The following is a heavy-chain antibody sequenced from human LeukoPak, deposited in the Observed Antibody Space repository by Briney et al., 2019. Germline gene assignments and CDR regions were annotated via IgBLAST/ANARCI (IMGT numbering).Heavy chain of an antibody. CDR2: IIPIFGTA. CDR3: ARVGKDTAMVFDY. D-gene: IGHD5-18*01. Sequence: ASVKVSCKASGGTFSSYAISWVRQAPGQGLEWMGGIIPIFGTANYAQKFQGRVTITADKSTSTAYMELSSLRSEDTAVYYCARVGKDTAMVFDYWGQGTLVTVSS. V-gene: IGHV1-69*06. J-gene: IGHJ4*02. CDR1: GGTFSSYA.